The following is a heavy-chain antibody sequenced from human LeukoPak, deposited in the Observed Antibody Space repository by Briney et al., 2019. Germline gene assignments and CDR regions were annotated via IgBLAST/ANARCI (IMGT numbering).Heavy chain of an antibody. CDR3: ARDLGAEVVTAIW. V-gene: IGHV3-30-3*01. D-gene: IGHD2-21*02. Sequence: GGSLRLSCAASGFTFSSYAMHWVRQAPGKGLEWVAVISYDGSNKYYADSVKGRFTISRDNSKNTLYLQMNSLRAEDTAVYYCARDLGAEVVTAIWWGQGTPVTVSS. CDR2: ISYDGSNK. CDR1: GFTFSSYA. J-gene: IGHJ4*02.